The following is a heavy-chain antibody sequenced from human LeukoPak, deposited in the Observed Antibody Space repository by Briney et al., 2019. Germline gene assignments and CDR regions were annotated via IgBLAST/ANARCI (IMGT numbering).Heavy chain of an antibody. CDR2: INAGNGNT. CDR3: ARESSGWYSAFNWFDP. Sequence: ASVKVSCKASGYTFTSYAMHWVRQAPGQRLEWMGWINAGNGNTKYSQEFQGRVTITRDTSASTAYMELSSLRSEDMAVYYCARESSGWYSAFNWFDPWGQGTLVTVSS. V-gene: IGHV1-3*03. J-gene: IGHJ5*02. CDR1: GYTFTSYA. D-gene: IGHD6-19*01.